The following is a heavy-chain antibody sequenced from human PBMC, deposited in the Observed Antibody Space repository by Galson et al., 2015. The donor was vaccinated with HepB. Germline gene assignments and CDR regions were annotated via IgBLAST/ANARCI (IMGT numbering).Heavy chain of an antibody. J-gene: IGHJ5*02. V-gene: IGHV3-21*01. CDR3: ARDLVVFAHSNWFDP. CDR1: GFTFSTYT. CDR2: ITDNGHYI. D-gene: IGHD2-21*01. Sequence: SLRLSCAASGFTFSTYTMNWLRQAPGKGLEWISSITDNGHYIYYADSVRGRLTISRDNSKNSLYLQMNSLRGEDTAVYYCARDLVVFAHSNWFDPWGQGTLVTVSS.